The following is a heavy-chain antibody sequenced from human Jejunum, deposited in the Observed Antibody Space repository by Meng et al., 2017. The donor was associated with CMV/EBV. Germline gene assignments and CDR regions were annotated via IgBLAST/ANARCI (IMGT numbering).Heavy chain of an antibody. CDR2: TRYDGRHS. V-gene: IGHV3-30*02. Sequence: MNWVRQAPGKGLEWVAVTRYDGRHSYNADSVRGRFTISRDNSKNTLYLQMNRLRGEDTAVYYCAKERRLGSTYYFDNSGYYFDSWGQGSLVTVSS. D-gene: IGHD3-22*01. J-gene: IGHJ4*02. CDR3: AKERRLGSTYYFDNSGYYFDS.